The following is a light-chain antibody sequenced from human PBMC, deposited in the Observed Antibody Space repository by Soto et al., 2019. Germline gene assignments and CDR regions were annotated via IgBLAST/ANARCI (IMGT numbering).Light chain of an antibody. J-gene: IGLJ1*01. V-gene: IGLV2-14*01. Sequence: QSALTQPASVSGSPGQSITISCTGTSSDVGGYNYVSWYQQHPGKAPKLMIYDVSNRPSGGSNRFSGAKSGNTASLTISGLLAADEEDYYCSTSKSSSTPYVFGTGTKLTVL. CDR1: SSDVGGYNY. CDR2: DVS. CDR3: STSKSSSTPYV.